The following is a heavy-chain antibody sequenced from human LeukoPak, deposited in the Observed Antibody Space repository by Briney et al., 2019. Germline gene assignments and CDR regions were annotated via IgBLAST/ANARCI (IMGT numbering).Heavy chain of an antibody. Sequence: PEGSLRLSWAASGFTFDDYGMSWARHAPGKGLDWVSGIIWNGGRTGYADSVKGRLTISRDNAKNSLHLQMNSLRAEDTAVYYCAELGITMIGGVWGKGTTVTISS. V-gene: IGHV3-20*04. D-gene: IGHD3-10*02. CDR2: IIWNGGRT. J-gene: IGHJ6*04. CDR1: GFTFDDYG. CDR3: AELGITMIGGV.